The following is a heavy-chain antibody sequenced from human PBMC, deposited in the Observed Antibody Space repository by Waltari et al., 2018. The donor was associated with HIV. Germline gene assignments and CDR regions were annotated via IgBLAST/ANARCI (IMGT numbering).Heavy chain of an antibody. CDR3: ARDNRGGDIAVAGKGPMGY. Sequence: EVQLVESGGDLVQPGGSLRLSCAASGFTFSSYWMHWVRQAPGKGLVSRSNGEGSRTGYAYSVKGRFTISRDNAKNTLYLQMNSLRAEDTAVYYCARDNRGGDIAVAGKGPMGYWGQGTLVTVSS. V-gene: IGHV3-74*01. J-gene: IGHJ4*02. D-gene: IGHD6-19*01. CDR2: SNGEGSRT. CDR1: GFTFSSYW.